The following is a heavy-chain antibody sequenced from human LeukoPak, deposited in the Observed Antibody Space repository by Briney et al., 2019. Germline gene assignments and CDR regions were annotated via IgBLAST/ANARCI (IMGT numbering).Heavy chain of an antibody. CDR3: ARDAAARRGTYYYYYMDV. D-gene: IGHD6-6*01. Sequence: SETLSLTCTVSGGSISSGSYYWSWIRQPAGKGLEWIGRIYTSGSTNYNPSLKSRVTISVDTSKNQFSLKLSSVTAADTAVYYCARDAAARRGTYYYYYMDVWGKGTTVTVPS. J-gene: IGHJ6*03. V-gene: IGHV4-61*02. CDR2: IYTSGST. CDR1: GGSISSGSYY.